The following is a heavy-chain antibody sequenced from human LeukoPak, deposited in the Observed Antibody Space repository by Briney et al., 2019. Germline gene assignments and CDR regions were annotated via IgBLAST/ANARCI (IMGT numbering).Heavy chain of an antibody. J-gene: IGHJ3*02. CDR3: ARHGRVGAVKLDI. CDR2: INHSGST. D-gene: IGHD1-26*01. Sequence: SETLSLTCAVYGGSFSGYYWSWIRQPPGKGLEWIGEINHSGSTNYNPSLKSRVTISVDTSKNQFSLKLSSVTAADTAVYYCARHGRVGAVKLDIWGQGTMVTVSS. V-gene: IGHV4-34*01. CDR1: GGSFSGYY.